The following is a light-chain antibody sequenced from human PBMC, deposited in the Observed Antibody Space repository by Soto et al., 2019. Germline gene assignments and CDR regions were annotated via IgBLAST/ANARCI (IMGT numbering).Light chain of an antibody. V-gene: IGKV1-5*03. Sequence: DIHMTQSPSTLSASVGDRVTITCRASQSISIWLAWYQKKPGRAPNLLIYGTSSLESGVPSRFSGSGSGTEFTLTINSLQPDDFATYYCQHYNDYSWTFGQGTKVEIK. J-gene: IGKJ1*01. CDR1: QSISIW. CDR3: QHYNDYSWT. CDR2: GTS.